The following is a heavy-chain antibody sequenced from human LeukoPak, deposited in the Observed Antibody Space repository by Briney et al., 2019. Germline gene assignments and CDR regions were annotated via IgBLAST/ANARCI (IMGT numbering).Heavy chain of an antibody. V-gene: IGHV3-30*03. CDR2: ISYDGSNK. J-gene: IGHJ2*01. D-gene: IGHD6-13*01. CDR3: ARAGGGDKQQLVWYFDL. Sequence: GGSLRLSCAASGFTFSTYGMHWVRQAPGKGLEWVAVISYDGSNKYYADSVKGRFTISRDNSKNTLYLQMNSLRAEDTAVYYCARAGGGDKQQLVWYFDLWGRGTLVTVSS. CDR1: GFTFSTYG.